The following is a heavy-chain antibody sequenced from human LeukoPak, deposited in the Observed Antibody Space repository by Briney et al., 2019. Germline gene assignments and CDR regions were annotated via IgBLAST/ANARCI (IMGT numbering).Heavy chain of an antibody. Sequence: PGGSLRLSCAASGFTFSSYWMHWVRHAPGKGLVWVSRINSDGSSTSYADSVKGRFTISRDDAKNTLYLQMNSLRAEDTAVYYCARPTSSYWVFWFDPWGQGTLVTVSS. V-gene: IGHV3-74*01. J-gene: IGHJ5*02. CDR3: ARPTSSYWVFWFDP. CDR2: INSDGSST. CDR1: GFTFSSYW. D-gene: IGHD2-8*02.